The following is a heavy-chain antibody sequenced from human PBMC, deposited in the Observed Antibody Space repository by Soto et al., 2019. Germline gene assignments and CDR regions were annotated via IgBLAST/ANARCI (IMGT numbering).Heavy chain of an antibody. V-gene: IGHV5-10-1*01. Sequence: EVQLVQSGAEVKKPGESLRISCKGSGYSFTSFWISWVRQMPGKGLEWMGKIDPSDSSTDYSPSFQGHVTISADKSISTAYLQWSSLKASDTAMYYCAREPVGGWFDPWGQXTLVXXXS. D-gene: IGHD1-26*01. CDR3: AREPVGGWFDP. CDR2: IDPSDSST. J-gene: IGHJ5*02. CDR1: GYSFTSFW.